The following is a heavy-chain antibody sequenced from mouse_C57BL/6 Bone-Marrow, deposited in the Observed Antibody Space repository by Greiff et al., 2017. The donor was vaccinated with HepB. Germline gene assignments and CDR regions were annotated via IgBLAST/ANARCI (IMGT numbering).Heavy chain of an antibody. Sequence: DVMLVESGGGLVKPGGSLKLSCAASGFTFSSYAMSWVRQTPEKRLEWVATISDGGSYTYYPDNVKGRFTISRDNAKNNLYLQMSHLKSEDTAMYYCARGVRWDGEFGCYAMDYWGQGTSVTVSS. D-gene: IGHD4-1*01. V-gene: IGHV5-4*03. CDR3: ARGVRWDGEFGCYAMDY. CDR1: GFTFSSYA. J-gene: IGHJ4*01. CDR2: ISDGGSYT.